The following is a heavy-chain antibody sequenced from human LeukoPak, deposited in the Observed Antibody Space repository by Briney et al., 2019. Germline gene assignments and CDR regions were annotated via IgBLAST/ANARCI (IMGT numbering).Heavy chain of an antibody. CDR2: IWYDGSNK. D-gene: IGHD3-10*01. CDR3: ARSGFKYYYYGMDV. J-gene: IGHJ6*02. V-gene: IGHV3-33*01. Sequence: GGSLRLSCAASGFTFSSYGMDWVRQAPGKGLEWVAVIWYDGSNKNYADSVKGRFTISRDNSKNTLYLQMNSLRAEDAAVYYCARSGFKYYYYGMDVWGQGTTVTVSS. CDR1: GFTFSSYG.